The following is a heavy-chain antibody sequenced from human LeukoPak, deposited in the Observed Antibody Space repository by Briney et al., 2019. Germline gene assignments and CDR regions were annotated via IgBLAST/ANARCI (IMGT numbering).Heavy chain of an antibody. V-gene: IGHV4-39*01. CDR3: ARHSPIGGSGSYPFDY. J-gene: IGHJ4*02. CDR1: GGSISSSSYY. Sequence: SDTLSLTCTVSGGSISSSSYYWGWIRQPPGKGLEWIGSIYYSGSTYYNPSLKSRVTISVDTSKNQFSLKLSSVTAADTAVYYCARHSPIGGSGSYPFDYWGQGTLVTVSS. D-gene: IGHD3-10*01. CDR2: IYYSGST.